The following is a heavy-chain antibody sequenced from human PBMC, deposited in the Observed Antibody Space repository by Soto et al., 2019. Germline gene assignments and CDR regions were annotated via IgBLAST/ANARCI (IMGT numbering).Heavy chain of an antibody. V-gene: IGHV3-23*01. Sequence: GGSLRLSCAASGFTFSRYAMSWVRQAPGKGLEWVSAISGSGGSTYYADSVKSRFTISRDNSKNTLYLQMNSLRAEDTAVYYCAKDTYSSGYYFDYWGQGTLVTVSS. CDR1: GFTFSRYA. CDR2: ISGSGGST. J-gene: IGHJ4*02. D-gene: IGHD3-22*01. CDR3: AKDTYSSGYYFDY.